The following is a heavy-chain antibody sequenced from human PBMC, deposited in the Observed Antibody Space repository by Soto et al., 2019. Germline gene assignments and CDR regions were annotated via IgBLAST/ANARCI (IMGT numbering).Heavy chain of an antibody. J-gene: IGHJ3*02. CDR3: ARALSGYCSGGSCQMGAFDI. CDR2: INPNSGGT. V-gene: IGHV1-2*04. Sequence: GASVKVSCKASGYTFTCYYMHWVRQAPGQGLEWMGWINPNSGGTNYAQKFQGWVTMTRDTSISTAYMELSRLRSDDTAVYYCARALSGYCSGGSCQMGAFDIWGQGTMVTVSS. CDR1: GYTFTCYY. D-gene: IGHD2-15*01.